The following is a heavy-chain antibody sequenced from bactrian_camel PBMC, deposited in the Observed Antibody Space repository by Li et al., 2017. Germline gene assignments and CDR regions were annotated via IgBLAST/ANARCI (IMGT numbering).Heavy chain of an antibody. V-gene: IGHV3S6*01. CDR3: TKDYVEGLGIDY. J-gene: IGHJ4*01. D-gene: IGHD1*01. Sequence: VQLVESGGGLVQPGGSLRLSCLVSGLSTSSYFMTWVRQAPGKGLEWVSTIYRDVNHTYYTKAVKGRFTISRDDAKNTLYLQLNSLKTEDTAMYYCTKDYVEGLGIDYWGQGTQVTVS. CDR2: IYRDVNHT. CDR1: GLSTSSYF.